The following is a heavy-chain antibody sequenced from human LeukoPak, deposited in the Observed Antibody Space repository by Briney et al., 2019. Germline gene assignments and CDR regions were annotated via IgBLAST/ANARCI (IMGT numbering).Heavy chain of an antibody. Sequence: ASVKVSCNASGYTFTSYDINWVRQATGQGLEWMGWMNPNSGNTGYAQRFQGRLTMTRNTSISTAYMELSSLRSEDTAVYYCARGSSGWPYQDAFDIWGQGTMVAVSS. CDR2: MNPNSGNT. CDR1: GYTFTSYD. CDR3: ARGSSGWPYQDAFDI. V-gene: IGHV1-8*01. D-gene: IGHD6-19*01. J-gene: IGHJ3*02.